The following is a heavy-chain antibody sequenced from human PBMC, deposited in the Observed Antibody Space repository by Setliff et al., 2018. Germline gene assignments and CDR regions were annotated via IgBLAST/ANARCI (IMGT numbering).Heavy chain of an antibody. D-gene: IGHD3-22*01. V-gene: IGHV1-69*05. Sequence: SVKVSCKASGYTFTGYYLHWVRQAPGQGLEWMGGIIPIFGTANYAQKFQGRVTITTDESTSTAYMELSSLRSEDTALYYCARGDSSGRYNYNSRGQGTLVTVSS. CDR3: ARGDSSGRYNYNS. CDR2: IIPIFGTA. CDR1: GYTFTGYY. J-gene: IGHJ5*01.